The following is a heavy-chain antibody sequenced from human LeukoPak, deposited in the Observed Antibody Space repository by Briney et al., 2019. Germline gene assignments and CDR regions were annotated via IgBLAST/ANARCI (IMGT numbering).Heavy chain of an antibody. CDR1: GFTFSSYA. Sequence: PGGSLRLSCAASGFTFSSYAMSWVRQAPGKGLEWVSAISGSGGSTYYADSVKGHFTISRDNSKNTLYLQMNSLRAEDTAIYYCASHFDWLSNPYFDYWGQGALVTVSS. J-gene: IGHJ4*02. CDR2: ISGSGGST. V-gene: IGHV3-23*01. CDR3: ASHFDWLSNPYFDY. D-gene: IGHD3-9*01.